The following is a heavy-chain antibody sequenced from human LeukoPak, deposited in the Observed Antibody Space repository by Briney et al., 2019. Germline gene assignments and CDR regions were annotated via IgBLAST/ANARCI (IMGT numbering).Heavy chain of an antibody. V-gene: IGHV1-18*01. Sequence: RASVKVSCKASGYTFTSYGISWVRQAPGQGLEWMGWISAYNGNTNYAQKPQGRVTMTTDTSTSTAYMELRSLRSDDTAVYYCARSMVLLYHAFDIWGQGTMVTVSS. CDR2: ISAYNGNT. CDR3: ARSMVLLYHAFDI. D-gene: IGHD3-10*01. CDR1: GYTFTSYG. J-gene: IGHJ3*02.